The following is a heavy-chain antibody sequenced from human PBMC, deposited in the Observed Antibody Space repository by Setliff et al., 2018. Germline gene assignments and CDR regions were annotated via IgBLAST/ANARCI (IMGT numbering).Heavy chain of an antibody. D-gene: IGHD4-17*01. J-gene: IGHJ3*02. V-gene: IGHV1-2*06. CDR2: INPNSGGT. Sequence: GASVKVSCKASGYTFTGYYMYWVRQAPGQGLEWMGRINPNSGGTNSAQKFQGRVTMTRDTSISTAYMELSRLRSDDTAVYYCARDTLGYGDYVGFDIWSQGTMVTVSS. CDR3: ARDTLGYGDYVGFDI. CDR1: GYTFTGYY.